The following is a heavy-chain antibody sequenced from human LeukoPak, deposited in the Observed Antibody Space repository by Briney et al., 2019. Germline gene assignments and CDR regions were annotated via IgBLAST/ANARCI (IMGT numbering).Heavy chain of an antibody. J-gene: IGHJ5*02. Sequence: SETLSLTCTVSGYSISSGYYWGWIRLPPGKGLEWIGNIFHGGSTYYNPSLKSRVTISVDTSKNQFSLKLSSVTAADTAVYYCARDHTVTTWNNWFDPWGQGTLVTVSS. CDR2: IFHGGST. V-gene: IGHV4-38-2*02. CDR3: ARDHTVTTWNNWFDP. CDR1: GYSISSGYY. D-gene: IGHD4-11*01.